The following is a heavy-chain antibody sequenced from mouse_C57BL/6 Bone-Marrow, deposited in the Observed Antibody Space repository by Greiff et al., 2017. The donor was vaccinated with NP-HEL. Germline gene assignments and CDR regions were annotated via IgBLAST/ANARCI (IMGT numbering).Heavy chain of an antibody. J-gene: IGHJ3*01. CDR1: GYTFTSYT. V-gene: IGHV1-4*01. CDR3: ARLPYYGSSWFAY. CDR2: INPSSGYT. D-gene: IGHD1-1*01. Sequence: QVQLQQSGAELARPCASVKMSCKASGYTFTSYTMHWVKQRPGQGLEWIGYINPSSGYTKYNQKFKDKATLTADKSSSTAYMQLSSLTSEDSAVYYCARLPYYGSSWFAYWGQGTLVTVSA.